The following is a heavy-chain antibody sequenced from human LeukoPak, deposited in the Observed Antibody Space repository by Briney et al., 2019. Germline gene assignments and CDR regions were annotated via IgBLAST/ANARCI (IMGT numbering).Heavy chain of an antibody. D-gene: IGHD1-26*01. J-gene: IGHJ4*02. Sequence: SVTVSCKASGGTFSSYAISWARQAPGQGLEWMGGIIPIFGTANYAQKFQGRVTITADESTSTAYMELSSLRSEDTAVYYCARRPRNTGSYDGPSGLDYWGQGTLVTVSS. V-gene: IGHV1-69*01. CDR1: GGTFSSYA. CDR3: ARRPRNTGSYDGPSGLDY. CDR2: IIPIFGTA.